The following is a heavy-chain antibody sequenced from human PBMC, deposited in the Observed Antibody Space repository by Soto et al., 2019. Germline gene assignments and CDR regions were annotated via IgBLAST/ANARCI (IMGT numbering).Heavy chain of an antibody. CDR2: ISAYNGDT. D-gene: IGHD1-26*01. V-gene: IGHV1-18*01. J-gene: IGHJ6*02. CDR1: GYKFTTYG. CDR3: ARVYSGNFYYYSMDP. Sequence: ASVKVSCKASGYKFTTYGISWVRQAPGQGLEWMGWISAYNGDTNYAQKVKGRVTMTKDTSTSTAYMELRGLRSDDTAIYYCARVYSGNFYYYSMDPWGQGTTVTVSS.